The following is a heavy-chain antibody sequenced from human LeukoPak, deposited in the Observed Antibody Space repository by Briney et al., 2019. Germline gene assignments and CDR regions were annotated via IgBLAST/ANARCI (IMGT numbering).Heavy chain of an antibody. CDR2: IYYSGST. V-gene: IGHV4-39*01. CDR3: ARHRMYYYDSSGRGVADAFDI. Sequence: SETLSLTCTVSGGSISSSSYYWGWIRQPPGKGLEWIGTIYYSGSTYYNPSLKNRVTISVDTSKNQFSLKLSSVTAADTAVYYCARHRMYYYDSSGRGVADAFDIWGQGTMVTVSS. D-gene: IGHD3-22*01. CDR1: GGSISSSSYY. J-gene: IGHJ3*02.